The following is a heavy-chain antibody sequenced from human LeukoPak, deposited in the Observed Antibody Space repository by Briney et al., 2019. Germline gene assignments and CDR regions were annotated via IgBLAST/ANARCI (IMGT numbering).Heavy chain of an antibody. V-gene: IGHV3-23*01. CDR2: IIASSGST. J-gene: IGHJ4*02. D-gene: IGHD5-12*01. Sequence: GGSLRLSCAASGFTFNNYAMGWVRQAPGKGLEWVSIIIASSGSTFYADSVKGRFTISRDNSKNTLYLQMNSLRVEDTAVYYCVKGGYDFVEVAYFDFWGQGTLVTVSS. CDR3: VKGGYDFVEVAYFDF. CDR1: GFTFNNYA.